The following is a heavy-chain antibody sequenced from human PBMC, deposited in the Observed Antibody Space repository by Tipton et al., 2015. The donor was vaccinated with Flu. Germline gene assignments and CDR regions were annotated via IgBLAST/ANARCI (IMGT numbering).Heavy chain of an antibody. V-gene: IGHV4-34*01. D-gene: IGHD2-21*01. CDR3: ASEWGRGDMGIVVAG. CDR1: GGSFSGYY. CDR2: INHSGST. Sequence: TLSLTCAVYGGSFSGYYWSWIRQPPGKGLEWIGEINHSGSTNYNPSLKSRVTISVDTSKNQFSLKLSSVTAADTAVYYCASEWGRGDMGIVVAGWGQGTLVTVSS. J-gene: IGHJ4*02.